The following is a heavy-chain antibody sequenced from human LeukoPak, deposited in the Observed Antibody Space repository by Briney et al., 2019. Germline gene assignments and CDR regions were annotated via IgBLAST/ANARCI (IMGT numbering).Heavy chain of an antibody. CDR3: AGFTAMVQDYFDS. CDR2: INPNSGGT. D-gene: IGHD5-18*01. Sequence: ASVKVSCKASGYTFTGYYMHWVRQAPGQGLEWMGRINPNSGGTNYAQKFQGRVTMTRDTSISTAYMELSRLRSDDTAVYYCAGFTAMVQDYFDSWGQGTLVTVFS. V-gene: IGHV1-2*06. CDR1: GYTFTGYY. J-gene: IGHJ4*02.